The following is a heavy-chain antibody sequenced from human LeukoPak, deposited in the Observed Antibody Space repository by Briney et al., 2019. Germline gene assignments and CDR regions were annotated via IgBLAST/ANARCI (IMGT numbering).Heavy chain of an antibody. CDR1: GGTLSNHA. V-gene: IGHV1-69*05. Sequence: SVKVSCKASGGTLSNHAVSWVRQAPGQGLEWMGRIIPVSGTTNYAQKFQGRVTITTDESTSTVYMDLSSLRSEDTAVYFCARGSDSSSSWGIDYWGQGTLVTVSS. D-gene: IGHD6-6*01. J-gene: IGHJ4*02. CDR2: IIPVSGTT. CDR3: ARGSDSSSSWGIDY.